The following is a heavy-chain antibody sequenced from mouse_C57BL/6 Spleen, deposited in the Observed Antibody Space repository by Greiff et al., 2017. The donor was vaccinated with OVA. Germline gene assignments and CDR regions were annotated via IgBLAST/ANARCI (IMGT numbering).Heavy chain of an antibody. Sequence: QVQLKQPGAELVRPGSSVKLSCKASGYTFTSYWMDWVKQRPGQGLEWIGNIYPSDSETHYNQKFKDKATLTVDKSSSTAYMQLSSLTSEDSAVYYCARFSAWFAYWGQGTLVTVSA. J-gene: IGHJ3*01. V-gene: IGHV1-61*01. CDR2: IYPSDSET. D-gene: IGHD6-2*01. CDR3: ARFSAWFAY. CDR1: GYTFTSYW.